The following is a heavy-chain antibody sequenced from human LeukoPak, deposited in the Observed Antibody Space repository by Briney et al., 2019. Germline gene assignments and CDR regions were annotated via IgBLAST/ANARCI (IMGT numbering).Heavy chain of an antibody. CDR3: AKGPAPRLGEFSYHALVDY. D-gene: IGHD3-16*02. CDR1: GFTFSSYG. Sequence: GRSLRLSCVASGFTFSSYGMHWVRQAPGKGLEWVAFISNDGSNENIADSVKGRFIISRDNSKNTLYLQMNSLRAEDTAVYYCAKGPAPRLGEFSYHALVDYWGQGTLVTVSS. J-gene: IGHJ4*02. CDR2: ISNDGSNE. V-gene: IGHV3-30*18.